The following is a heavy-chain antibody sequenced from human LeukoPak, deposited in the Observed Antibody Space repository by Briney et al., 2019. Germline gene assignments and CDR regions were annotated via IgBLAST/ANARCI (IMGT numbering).Heavy chain of an antibody. CDR1: GFTVSSAY. D-gene: IGHD4-17*01. CDR3: ARQDYGDYGRYYYGMDV. CDR2: IYSGGST. V-gene: IGHV3-53*01. Sequence: GGSLRLSCAASGFTVSSAYVSWVRQAPGKGLEWVSVIYSGGSTYYADSVKGRFTISRDNSKNTLYLQMNSLRAEDTAVYYCARQDYGDYGRYYYGMDVWGQGTTVNVSS. J-gene: IGHJ6*02.